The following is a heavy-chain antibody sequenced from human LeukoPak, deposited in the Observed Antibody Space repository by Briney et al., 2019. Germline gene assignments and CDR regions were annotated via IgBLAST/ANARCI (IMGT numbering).Heavy chain of an antibody. V-gene: IGHV1-24*01. D-gene: IGHD6-19*01. CDR2: FDPENYET. Sequence: ASVKVSCKVSGYTLTELSMHWVRQALGKALEWMGGFDPENYETVYAQKFQGRVTMSEDISTDTAYMELSSLRSEDTAVYYCATAPRAASVAVALPDYYYYGMDVWGRGTTVTVSS. J-gene: IGHJ6*02. CDR3: ATAPRAASVAVALPDYYYYGMDV. CDR1: GYTLTELS.